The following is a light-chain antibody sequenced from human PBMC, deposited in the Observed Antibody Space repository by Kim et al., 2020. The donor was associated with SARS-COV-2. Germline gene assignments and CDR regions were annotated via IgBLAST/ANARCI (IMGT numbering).Light chain of an antibody. CDR1: GSNIGNNY. Sequence: QSVLTQPPSVSAAPGQKVTISCSGSGSNIGNNYVSWYQQLPGTAPKLLIYDNNKRPSGIPDRFSGSKSGTSATLGITGLQTGDEAEYYCGTWDSSLSAGVFGGGTKLTVL. CDR3: GTWDSSLSAGV. V-gene: IGLV1-51*01. J-gene: IGLJ3*02. CDR2: DNN.